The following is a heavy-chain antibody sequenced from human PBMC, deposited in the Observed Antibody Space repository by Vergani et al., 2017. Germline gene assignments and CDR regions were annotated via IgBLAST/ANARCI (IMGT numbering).Heavy chain of an antibody. CDR1: GGSISSGYYY. V-gene: IGHV4-30-4*01. D-gene: IGHD3-22*01. J-gene: IGHJ4*02. CDR3: ARHGNNDSSGYYYGFDY. CDR2: IYYSGST. Sequence: QVQLHESGPGLVQPSQTLSLTCTVSGGSISSGYYYLSWIRQPPGKGLEWIGYIYYSGSTYYNPSLKSRVTISVDTSKNQFSLKLSSVTAADTAVYYCARHGNNDSSGYYYGFDYWGQGTLVTVSS.